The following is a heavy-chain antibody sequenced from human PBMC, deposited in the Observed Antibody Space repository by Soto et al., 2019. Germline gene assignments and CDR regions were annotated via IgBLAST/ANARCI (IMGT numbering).Heavy chain of an antibody. J-gene: IGHJ5*02. D-gene: IGHD3-10*01. CDR2: IHNDGAT. CDR1: GGSISSGGYY. CDR3: AREGAGSYWFDP. V-gene: IGHV4-31*01. Sequence: QVQLQESGPGLVKPSQTLSLTCTISGGSISSGGYYWSWIRQHPERGLEWIGYIHNDGATYYNPTRKSHVSISADTSKTQYFLTVYSVTAADTGVYYCAREGAGSYWFDPWGQGILVSVSS.